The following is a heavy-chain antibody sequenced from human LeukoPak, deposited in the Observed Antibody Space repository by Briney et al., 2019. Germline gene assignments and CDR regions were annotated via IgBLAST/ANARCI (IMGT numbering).Heavy chain of an antibody. J-gene: IGHJ4*02. CDR3: AKAPTYYYGSGSYSVLDY. CDR1: GFTFSSYG. Sequence: PGGSLRLSCAASGFTFSSYGMSWVRQAPGKELEWVSAISGSGGSTYYADSVKGRFTIPRDNSKNTLYLQMNSLRAEDTAVYYCAKAPTYYYGSGSYSVLDYWGQGTLVTVSS. V-gene: IGHV3-23*01. D-gene: IGHD3-10*01. CDR2: ISGSGGST.